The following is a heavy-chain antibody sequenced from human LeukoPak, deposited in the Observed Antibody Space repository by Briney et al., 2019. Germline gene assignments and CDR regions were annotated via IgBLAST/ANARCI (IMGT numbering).Heavy chain of an antibody. CDR2: IIPILGIA. CDR1: GGTFSSYA. Sequence: GASVKVPCKASGGTFSSYAISWVRQAPGQGLEWMGRIIPILGIANYAQKFQGRVTITADKSTSTAYMELSSLRSEDTAVYYCASPYSNTYGMDVWGQGTTVTVSS. D-gene: IGHD4-11*01. V-gene: IGHV1-69*04. CDR3: ASPYSNTYGMDV. J-gene: IGHJ6*02.